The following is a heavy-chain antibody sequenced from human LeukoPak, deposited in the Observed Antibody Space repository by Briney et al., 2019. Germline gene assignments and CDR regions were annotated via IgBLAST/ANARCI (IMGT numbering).Heavy chain of an antibody. CDR1: GFTFSSYG. CDR2: ISYDGSNK. Sequence: PGGSLRLSCTASGFTFSSYGMHWVRQAPGKGLEWVAVISYDGSNKYYADSVKGRFTISRDNSKNTLYLQMNSLRAEDTAVYYCAKAGSSSWLGLVYWGQGTLVTVSS. V-gene: IGHV3-30*18. J-gene: IGHJ4*02. D-gene: IGHD6-13*01. CDR3: AKAGSSSWLGLVY.